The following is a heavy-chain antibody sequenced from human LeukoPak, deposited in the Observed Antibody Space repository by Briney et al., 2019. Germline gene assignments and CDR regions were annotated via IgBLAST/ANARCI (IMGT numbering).Heavy chain of an antibody. CDR1: GFTFSSYG. Sequence: GGSLRLSCAASGFTFSSYGMHWVRQAPGKGLEWVAVISYGGSNKYYADSVKGRFTISRDNSKNTLYLQMNSLRAEDTAVYYCAKDENFSNWFDPWGQGTLVTVSS. D-gene: IGHD1-7*01. V-gene: IGHV3-30*18. CDR3: AKDENFSNWFDP. CDR2: ISYGGSNK. J-gene: IGHJ5*02.